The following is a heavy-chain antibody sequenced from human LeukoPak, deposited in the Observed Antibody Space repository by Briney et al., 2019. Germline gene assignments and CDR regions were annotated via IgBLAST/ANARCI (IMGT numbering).Heavy chain of an antibody. CDR2: MYSSGST. CDR3: ARSGSGYLRYYFDY. J-gene: IGHJ4*02. Sequence: PSETLSLTYTVSGGSISSSSYYWGWIRQPPGKGLEWIWSMYSSGSTYYNPSLKSRVTISVDTSKNQFSLKLSSVTAADTAVYYCARSGSGYLRYYFDYWGQGTLVTVSS. CDR1: GGSISSSSYY. D-gene: IGHD5-12*01. V-gene: IGHV4-39*07.